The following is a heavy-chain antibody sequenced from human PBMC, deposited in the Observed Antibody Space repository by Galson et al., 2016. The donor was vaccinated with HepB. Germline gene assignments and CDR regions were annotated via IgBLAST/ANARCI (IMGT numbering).Heavy chain of an antibody. V-gene: IGHV2-70*04. D-gene: IGHD4-17*01. J-gene: IGHJ4*02. Sequence: PALVKPPQTLTLTCTFSGFSLPTSGMRVNWIRQPPGKALEWLARIDWDDDKFYSTSLKTRLTISKDTSKNQVVLTMTNMDPVDTATYYCARSTYYGDYVYFDYWGQGTLVTVSS. CDR2: IDWDDDK. CDR1: GFSLPTSGMR. CDR3: ARSTYYGDYVYFDY.